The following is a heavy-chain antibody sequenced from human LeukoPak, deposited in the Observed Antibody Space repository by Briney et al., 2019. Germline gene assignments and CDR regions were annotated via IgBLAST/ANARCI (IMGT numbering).Heavy chain of an antibody. V-gene: IGHV3-64D*06. CDR3: VKALAAVATRRAFDI. J-gene: IGHJ3*02. CDR2: ISSNGGST. CDR1: GFTFSSFA. Sequence: GGSLRLSCSASGFTFSSFAMHWVREAPGKGLGYVSVISSNGGSTYYGDSVKGRFTISRDNSKNTLYLQMSSLRAEDTAVYYCVKALAAVATRRAFDIWGQGTMVTVSS. D-gene: IGHD6-13*01.